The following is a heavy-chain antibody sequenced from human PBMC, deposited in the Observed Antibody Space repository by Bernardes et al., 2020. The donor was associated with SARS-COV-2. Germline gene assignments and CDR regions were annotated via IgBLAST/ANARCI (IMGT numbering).Heavy chain of an antibody. Sequence: ASVKVSCMASGYTFTGYYIHWVRLAPGQGLEWMGWINPNSGGTNYAQKFQGRVTMTRDTSISTAYLELSSLRSDDTAVYYCALPPTNYDRYAMDVWGQGTTVTGS. CDR1: GYTFTGYY. CDR3: ALPPTNYDRYAMDV. V-gene: IGHV1-2*02. CDR2: INPNSGGT. D-gene: IGHD3-22*01. J-gene: IGHJ6*02.